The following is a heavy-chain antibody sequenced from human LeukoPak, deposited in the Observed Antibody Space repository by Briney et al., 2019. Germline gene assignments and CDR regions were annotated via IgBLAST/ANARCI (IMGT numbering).Heavy chain of an antibody. J-gene: IGHJ4*02. CDR1: GYTFTSYD. D-gene: IGHD3-10*01. V-gene: IGHV1-8*01. CDR3: AVVVRGVIRFDY. Sequence: ASVKVSCKASGYTFTSYDINWVRQATGQGLEWMGWMNPNSGNTGYAQKFQGRVTMTRNTSISTAYMELSSLRSEDTAVYYCAVVVRGVIRFDYWGQVTLVTVSS. CDR2: MNPNSGNT.